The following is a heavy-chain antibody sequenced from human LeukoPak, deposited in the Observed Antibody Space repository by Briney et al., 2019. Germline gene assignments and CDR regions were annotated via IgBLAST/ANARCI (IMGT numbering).Heavy chain of an antibody. CDR2: MNPNSGNT. J-gene: IGHJ4*02. Sequence: ASVKVSCKASGYTLTSYDINWVRQATGQGLEWMGWMNPNSGNTGYAQKFQGRVTMTRNTSISTAYMELSSLRSEDTAVYYCARVRCSGGSCYFDYWGQGTLVTVSS. V-gene: IGHV1-8*01. CDR1: GYTLTSYD. D-gene: IGHD2-15*01. CDR3: ARVRCSGGSCYFDY.